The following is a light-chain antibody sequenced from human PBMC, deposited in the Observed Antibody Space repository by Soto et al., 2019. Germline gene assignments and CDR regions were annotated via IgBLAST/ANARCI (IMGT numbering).Light chain of an antibody. V-gene: IGKV3-15*01. CDR3: QQYHNWPIT. CDR1: QSVSSN. J-gene: IGKJ5*01. Sequence: IVMTQSPATLSVSPGERATLFCRACQSVSSNLAWYQQKPGQAPRILMYDASTRATGISARFSGSGSGTEFTLTISSLQSEDFAVYYCQQYHNWPITFGQGTRLEI. CDR2: DAS.